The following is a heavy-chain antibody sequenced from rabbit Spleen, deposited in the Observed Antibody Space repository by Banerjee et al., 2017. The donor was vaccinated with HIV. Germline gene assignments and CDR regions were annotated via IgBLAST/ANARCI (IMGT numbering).Heavy chain of an antibody. CDR2: IYGGSGAST. J-gene: IGHJ4*01. D-gene: IGHD2-1*01. Sequence: EESGGGLVQPEGSLTLTCTASGFSFSSTYWICWVRQAPGKGLEWIACIYGGSGASTAYASWAKGRFTISKTSSTTVTLQMTSLTAADTATYFCARGSATMTMVITGYYLTLWGPGTLVTVS. CDR1: GFSFSSTYW. V-gene: IGHV1S45*01. CDR3: ARGSATMTMVITGYYLTL.